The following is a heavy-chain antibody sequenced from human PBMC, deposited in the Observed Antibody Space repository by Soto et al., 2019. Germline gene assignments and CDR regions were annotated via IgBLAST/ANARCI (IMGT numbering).Heavy chain of an antibody. CDR1: GFTFSSYW. Sequence: GGSLRLSCAAAGFTFSSYWMHGVRQAPGKGLVWVSRITTDESDTSYADFVKGRFSISRDNAKNTLYLQMSSLRVEDTAVYYCARLFPGAVAGLDYWGPGTLVTVSS. V-gene: IGHV3-74*03. CDR2: ITTDESDT. CDR3: ARLFPGAVAGLDY. D-gene: IGHD6-19*01. J-gene: IGHJ4*02.